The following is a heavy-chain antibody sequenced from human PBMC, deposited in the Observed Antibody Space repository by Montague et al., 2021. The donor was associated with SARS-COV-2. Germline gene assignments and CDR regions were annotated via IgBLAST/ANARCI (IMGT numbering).Heavy chain of an antibody. D-gene: IGHD3-10*01. V-gene: IGHV3-33*08. CDR2: IWYDGSNQ. CDR1: GFTFSSYD. CDR3: VREYSAPRWFGEYNRYGMDV. J-gene: IGHJ6*02. Sequence: SLRLFCAASGFTFSSYDMHWVRQAPGKGLEWVAVIWYDGSNQYYGDSVKGRFTISRDNSKNTLYLQMNSLRAGDTAVYYCVREYSAPRWFGEYNRYGMDVWGQGTTVTVSS.